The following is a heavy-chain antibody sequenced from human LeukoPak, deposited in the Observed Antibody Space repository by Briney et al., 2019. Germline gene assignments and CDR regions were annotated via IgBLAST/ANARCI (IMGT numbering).Heavy chain of an antibody. CDR2: IYQRKYA. CDR1: AVSFSGNY. D-gene: IGHD2-21*01. CDR3: ARIRCSPGDDSCYNY. J-gene: IGHJ4*02. V-gene: IGHV4-34*01. Sequence: SETLSLTCGVRAVSFSGNYWSWIRQSPGKGLGWIGEIYQRKYATYNPSITSRVTISADTSVNQLPLRVTSVTAADTDIYYCARIRCSPGDDSCYNYWGRGTLVTVSS.